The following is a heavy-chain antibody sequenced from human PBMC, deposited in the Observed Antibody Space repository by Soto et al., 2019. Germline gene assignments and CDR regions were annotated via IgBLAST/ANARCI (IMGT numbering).Heavy chain of an antibody. CDR1: GDSVSSNTAA. V-gene: IGHV6-1*01. Sequence: QVQLQQSGPGLVKPSQTLSLTCAIFGDSVSSNTAAWNWIRQSPSRGLEWLGRTYYRSKWYTDYAVSVKSRITINPDTSKNQLSLQLSYVSPEDSAVYYRSRGADSGWYPTRLDVWGQGTTVTVSS. J-gene: IGHJ6*02. CDR2: TYYRSKWYT. D-gene: IGHD6-19*01. CDR3: SRGADSGWYPTRLDV.